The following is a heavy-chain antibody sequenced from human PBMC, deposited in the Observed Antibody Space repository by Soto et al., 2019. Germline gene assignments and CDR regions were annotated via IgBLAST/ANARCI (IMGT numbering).Heavy chain of an antibody. Sequence: SETLSLTCTVSGGSISSSSYYWGWIRQPPGKGLEWIGSIYYSGSTYYNPSLKSRVTISVDTSKNQFSLKLSSVTAADTAVYYCARAIAVAATRWFDPWGQGILVTVSS. CDR2: IYYSGST. J-gene: IGHJ5*02. CDR3: ARAIAVAATRWFDP. V-gene: IGHV4-39*01. D-gene: IGHD6-19*01. CDR1: GGSISSSSYY.